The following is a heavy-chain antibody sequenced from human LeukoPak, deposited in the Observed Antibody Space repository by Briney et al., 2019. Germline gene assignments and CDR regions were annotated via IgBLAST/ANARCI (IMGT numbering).Heavy chain of an antibody. CDR2: IKRDGSEK. Sequence: GGSLRLSCAASGFNFGTHWMTWVRQAPGKGLECVATIKRDGSEKYYVDSVKGRFTISRDNAKNLLYLQMNSLRAEDTAVYYCGTGWAVDFWGRGTLVTVSS. CDR1: GFNFGTHW. J-gene: IGHJ4*02. V-gene: IGHV3-7*01. CDR3: GTGWAVDF. D-gene: IGHD5-24*01.